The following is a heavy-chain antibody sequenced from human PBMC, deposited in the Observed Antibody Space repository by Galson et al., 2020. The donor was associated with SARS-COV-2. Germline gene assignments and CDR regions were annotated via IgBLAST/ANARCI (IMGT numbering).Heavy chain of an antibody. J-gene: IGHJ4*02. CDR1: GYTFTDHQ. CDR2: INPNSGDT. Sequence: ASVKVSRKASGYTFTDHQMHWVRQAPGQGLAWMGRINPNSGDTNYAQKFQGRVTMTRDTSISTAYMELSRLRSDDTDVYYCERDSSAGSGSYYQIWGQGTLVTVSS. V-gene: IGHV1-2*05. CDR3: ERDSSAGSGSYYQI. D-gene: IGHD3-10*01.